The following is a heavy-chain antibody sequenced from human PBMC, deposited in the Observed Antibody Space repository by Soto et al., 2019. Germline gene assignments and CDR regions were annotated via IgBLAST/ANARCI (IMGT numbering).Heavy chain of an antibody. CDR2: IRSKANSYAT. Sequence: PGGSLRLSYAASGFTFSGSAMHWVRQASGKGLEWVGRIRSKANSYATAYAASVKGRFTISRDDSKNTAYLQMNSLKTEDTAVYYCTSPLYSSGYTNLFDYWGQGTLVTVSS. CDR1: GFTFSGSA. V-gene: IGHV3-73*01. CDR3: TSPLYSSGYTNLFDY. J-gene: IGHJ4*02. D-gene: IGHD3-22*01.